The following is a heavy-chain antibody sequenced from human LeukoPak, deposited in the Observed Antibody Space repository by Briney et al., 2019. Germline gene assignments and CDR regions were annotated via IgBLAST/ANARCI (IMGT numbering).Heavy chain of an antibody. CDR1: GGSVSRGSYY. CDR2: IYYSGST. D-gene: IGHD3-10*01. J-gene: IGHJ3*02. V-gene: IGHV4-61*01. CDR3: ARDPSNSRGTMVQGVTPHDAFDI. Sequence: SETLSLTCTVSGGSVSRGSYYWSWIRQPPGKGLEWIGYIYYSGSTNYNPSLKSRVTISVDTSKNQFSLKLSSVTAADTAVYYCARDPSNSRGTMVQGVTPHDAFDIWGQGTMVTVSS.